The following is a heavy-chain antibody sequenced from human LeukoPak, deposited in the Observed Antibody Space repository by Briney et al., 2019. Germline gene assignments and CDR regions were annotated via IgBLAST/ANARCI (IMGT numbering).Heavy chain of an antibody. Sequence: ASVKVSCKVSGYALTELSMHWVRQAPGKGLEWMGGFDPEDGETIYAQKFQGRVTMTEDTSTDTAYMELSSLRSEDTAVYYCATGYCSSTSCYTWNYWGQGTLVTVSS. V-gene: IGHV1-24*01. J-gene: IGHJ4*02. D-gene: IGHD2-2*02. CDR2: FDPEDGET. CDR1: GYALTELS. CDR3: ATGYCSSTSCYTWNY.